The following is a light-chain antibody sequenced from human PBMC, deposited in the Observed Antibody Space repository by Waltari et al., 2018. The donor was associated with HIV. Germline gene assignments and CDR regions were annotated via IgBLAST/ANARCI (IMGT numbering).Light chain of an antibody. J-gene: IGLJ3*02. V-gene: IGLV2-14*01. CDR3: SSYTSVNTRV. Sequence: QSVLTQPASVSGSPGQSITISCTGSRRDIGNYNYVSWYQQHPGKAPKLLIYEVTNRPSGISNRFSGSKSGNTASLTISGLHLEDESDYYCSSYTSVNTRVFGGGTKLTVL. CDR1: RRDIGNYNY. CDR2: EVT.